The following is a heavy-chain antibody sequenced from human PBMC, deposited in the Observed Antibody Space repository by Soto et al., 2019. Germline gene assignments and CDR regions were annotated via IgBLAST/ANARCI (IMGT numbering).Heavy chain of an antibody. CDR1: GGTFSSYA. CDR3: ARALVDTAMVTPFDY. V-gene: IGHV1-69*13. Sequence: SVKVSCKASGGTFSSYAISWVRQAPGQGLEWMGGIIPIFGTANYAQKFQGRATITADESTSTAYMELSSLRSEDTAVYYCARALVDTAMVTPFDYWGQGTLVTVSS. J-gene: IGHJ4*02. CDR2: IIPIFGTA. D-gene: IGHD5-18*01.